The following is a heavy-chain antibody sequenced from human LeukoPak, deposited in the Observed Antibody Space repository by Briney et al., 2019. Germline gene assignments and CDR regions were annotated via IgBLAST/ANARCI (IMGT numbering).Heavy chain of an antibody. V-gene: IGHV3-30*18. CDR3: AKDRGYCSGGSCYQVLDY. CDR1: GFTFSSYG. CDR2: ISYDGSNK. Sequence: GRSLRLSCAASGFTFSSYGMHWVRQAPGKGLEWVAVISYDGSNKYYAHSVKGRFTISRDNSKNTLYLQINSVRDEDTAVYYCAKDRGYCSGGSCYQVLDYWGQGTLVTVSS. J-gene: IGHJ4*02. D-gene: IGHD2-15*01.